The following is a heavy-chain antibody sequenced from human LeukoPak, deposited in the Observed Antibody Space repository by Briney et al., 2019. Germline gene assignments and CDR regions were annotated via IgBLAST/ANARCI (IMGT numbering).Heavy chain of an antibody. CDR3: ARDPGTMVRGVNRFDY. D-gene: IGHD3-10*01. CDR2: INPSGGTT. CDR1: GYIFTSYF. V-gene: IGHV1-46*01. Sequence: GASVKVSCKASGYIFTSYFMHWVRQAPGQGLEWMGIINPSGGTTSYAQKFQGRVTMTRDMSTSTVYMELSSLRSEDTAVYYCARDPGTMVRGVNRFDYWGQGTLVTVSS. J-gene: IGHJ4*02.